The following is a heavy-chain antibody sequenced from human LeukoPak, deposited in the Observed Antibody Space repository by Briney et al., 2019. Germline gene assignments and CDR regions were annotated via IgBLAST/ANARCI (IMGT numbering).Heavy chain of an antibody. D-gene: IGHD3-10*01. J-gene: IGHJ4*02. V-gene: IGHV3-15*01. CDR3: TTYTMGAFDS. CDR1: GFTFSNAW. Sequence: GGSLRLSCAASGFTFSNAWMTWVRQAPGKGLEGVGRFKSKSDGGTTDYDTPVKGKFTISRDDSKKTVYRQRNSLKTEDTAMFYCTTYTMGAFDSWGQGTLVTVPS. CDR2: FKSKSDGGTT.